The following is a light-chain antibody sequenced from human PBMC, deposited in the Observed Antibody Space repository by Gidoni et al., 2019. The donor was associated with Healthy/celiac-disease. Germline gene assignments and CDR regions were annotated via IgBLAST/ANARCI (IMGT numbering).Light chain of an antibody. CDR3: QQRSNWHPNT. CDR1: QSVSSY. CDR2: DAS. Sequence: EILLPQSPATLSLSPRVRATLSCRASQSVSSYFAWYQQKPGQAPRLLIYDASNRATGIPARFSGSGSGTDFTITISSREPEDFAVYYCQQRSNWHPNTFGGGTKVEIK. V-gene: IGKV3-11*01. J-gene: IGKJ4*01.